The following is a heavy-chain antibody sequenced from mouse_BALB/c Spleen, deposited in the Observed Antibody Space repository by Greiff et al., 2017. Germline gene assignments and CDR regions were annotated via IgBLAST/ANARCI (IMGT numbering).Heavy chain of an antibody. CDR3: ARGGLPLAMDY. Sequence: DVKLVESGGGLVQPGGSRKLSCAASGFTFSSFGMHWVRQAPEKGLEWVAYISSGSSTIYYADTVKGRFTISRDNPKNTLFLQMTSLRSEDTAMYYCARGGLPLAMDYWGQGTSVTVSS. J-gene: IGHJ4*01. D-gene: IGHD2-2*01. CDR1: GFTFSSFG. CDR2: ISSGSSTI. V-gene: IGHV5-17*02.